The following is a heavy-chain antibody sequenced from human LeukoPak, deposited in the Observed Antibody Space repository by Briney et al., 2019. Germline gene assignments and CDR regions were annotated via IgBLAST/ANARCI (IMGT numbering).Heavy chain of an antibody. CDR1: GFTFGDYY. D-gene: IGHD2-15*01. V-gene: IGHV3-49*04. J-gene: IGHJ4*02. Sequence: PGGSLRLPCTASGFTFGDYYLNWVRQAPGKGLEWVGFIRGKPYGGTTEYAASVKGRFTISRDDSKNIAYLQMNSLKTEDTAVYYCARGGFDYWGQGTLVTVSS. CDR2: IRGKPYGGTT. CDR3: ARGGFDY.